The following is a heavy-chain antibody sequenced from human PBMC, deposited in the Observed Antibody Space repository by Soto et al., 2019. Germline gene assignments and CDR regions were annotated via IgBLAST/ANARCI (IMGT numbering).Heavy chain of an antibody. CDR1: GFIFENFG. V-gene: IGHV3-23*01. Sequence: VGSLRLSCGASGFIFENFGMSWVRQAPGKGLEWISSISGSGFKKYYADSVKGRFTISRDNSKSTVYLELNNLSAEDTAVYHCAKNQGVELVPLATVDWFDPWGQGSVVTVSS. J-gene: IGHJ5*02. CDR3: AKNQGVELVPLATVDWFDP. D-gene: IGHD1-26*01. CDR2: ISGSGFKK.